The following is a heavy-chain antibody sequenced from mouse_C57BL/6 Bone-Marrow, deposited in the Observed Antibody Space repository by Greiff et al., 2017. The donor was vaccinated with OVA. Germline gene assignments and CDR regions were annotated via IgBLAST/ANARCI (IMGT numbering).Heavy chain of an antibody. V-gene: IGHV5-6*01. CDR3: ASSDGYYLDY. D-gene: IGHD2-3*01. Sequence: EVQLVESGGDLVKPGGSLKLSCAASGFTFSSYGMSCVRQTPDKRLEWVATISSGGSYTYYPDSVKGRFTISRDNAKNTLYLQMSSLKSEDTAMYYCASSDGYYLDYWGQGTTLTVSS. CDR2: ISSGGSYT. J-gene: IGHJ2*01. CDR1: GFTFSSYG.